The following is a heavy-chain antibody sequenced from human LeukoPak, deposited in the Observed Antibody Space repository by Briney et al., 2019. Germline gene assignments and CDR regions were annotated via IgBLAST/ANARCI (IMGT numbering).Heavy chain of an antibody. CDR2: ISGSGGST. V-gene: IGHV3-23*01. D-gene: IGHD6-19*01. CDR1: GFTFSSYA. CDR3: AKVYSSGWYSDY. J-gene: IGHJ4*02. Sequence: GGSLRLSCAASGFTFSSYAMSWVRQAPGKGLEWVSAISGSGGSTYYADSVKGRFTISRDNSKNTLYLQMNSLRAEDTAVCYCAKVYSSGWYSDYWGQGTLVTVSS.